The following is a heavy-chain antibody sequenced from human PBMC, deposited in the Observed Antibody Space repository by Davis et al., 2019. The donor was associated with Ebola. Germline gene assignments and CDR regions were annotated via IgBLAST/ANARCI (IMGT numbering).Heavy chain of an antibody. CDR2: ISAYSGNT. J-gene: IGHJ4*02. Sequence: ASVQVSCKASGYTFTSYGITWVRQAPGQGLEWMGWISAYSGNTNYAQNLQGRVTMTTDTSTSTAYMELSSLRSDDTAVYYCARETGYYGSDYFDYWGQGTLVTVSS. CDR3: ARETGYYGSDYFDY. V-gene: IGHV1-18*01. D-gene: IGHD1-26*01. CDR1: GYTFTSYG.